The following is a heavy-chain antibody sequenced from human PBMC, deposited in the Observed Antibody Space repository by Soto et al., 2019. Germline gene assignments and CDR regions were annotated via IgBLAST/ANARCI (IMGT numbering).Heavy chain of an antibody. CDR2: ISYSGST. Sequence: QVQLQESGPGLVKPSQTLSLTCTVSGDSMTTVGYYWTWIRQHPGQGLEWLGFISYSGSTYYSSSLKGRVAISADTSKNQFSLKLNSVTAAYTAVYYCTRGDYWGQGTLVTVAS. V-gene: IGHV4-31*03. J-gene: IGHJ4*02. CDR3: TRGDY. CDR1: GDSMTTVGYY.